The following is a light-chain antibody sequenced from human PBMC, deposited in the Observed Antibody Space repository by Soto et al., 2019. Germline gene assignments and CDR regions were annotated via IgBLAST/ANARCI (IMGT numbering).Light chain of an antibody. V-gene: IGLV1-44*01. CDR2: SNN. Sequence: QSVLTQPPSASGTTGQRVTISCSESRSNIGSTTVYWYQHLPGMAPKLLIHSNNQRPSGVPDRFSGYKSGTSASLAISGLQAEDESDYYCAAWDDSLNGWVFGGGTKLTVL. CDR1: RSNIGSTT. J-gene: IGLJ3*02. CDR3: AAWDDSLNGWV.